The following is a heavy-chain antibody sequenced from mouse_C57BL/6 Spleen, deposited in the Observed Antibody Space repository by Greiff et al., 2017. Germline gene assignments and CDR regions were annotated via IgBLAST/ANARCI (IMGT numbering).Heavy chain of an antibody. CDR3: ASRGYYSNYGGYFDY. V-gene: IGHV1-50*01. CDR2: IDPSDSYT. Sequence: VQLQQPGAELVKPGASVKLSCKASGYTFTSYWMQWVKQRPGQGLEWIGEIDPSDSYTNYNQKFKGKATLTVDTSSSTAYMQLSSLTSEDSAVYYCASRGYYSNYGGYFDYWGQGTTLTVSS. CDR1: GYTFTSYW. D-gene: IGHD2-5*01. J-gene: IGHJ2*01.